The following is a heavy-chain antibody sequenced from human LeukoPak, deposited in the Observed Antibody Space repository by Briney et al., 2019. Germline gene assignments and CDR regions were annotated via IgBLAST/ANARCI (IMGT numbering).Heavy chain of an antibody. CDR2: IYHSGST. CDR3: AKSIAAAGTHRYYDYYYHMDV. J-gene: IGHJ6*03. D-gene: IGHD6-13*01. CDR1: GGSISSGGYY. V-gene: IGHV4-30-2*01. Sequence: PSETLSLTCTVSGGSISSGGYYWSWIRQPPGKGLEGIGYIYHSGSTYYNPSLKSRVTISVDRSKNQFSLKLSSVTAADTAVYYCAKSIAAAGTHRYYDYYYHMDVWGKGTTVTVSS.